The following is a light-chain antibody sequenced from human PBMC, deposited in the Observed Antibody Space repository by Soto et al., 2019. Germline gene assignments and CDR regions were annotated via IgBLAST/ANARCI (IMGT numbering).Light chain of an antibody. J-gene: IGLJ1*01. Sequence: QSVLTQPASVSGAPGQSITVSCTGTSSDVGGYNYVSWYQQYPGKVPRLMIYDVTNRPSGASNRFSGSKSGNTASLTISGLQAEDEADYYCSSYRRGSTHVFGTGTKVTVL. CDR3: SSYRRGSTHV. V-gene: IGLV2-14*01. CDR2: DVT. CDR1: SSDVGGYNY.